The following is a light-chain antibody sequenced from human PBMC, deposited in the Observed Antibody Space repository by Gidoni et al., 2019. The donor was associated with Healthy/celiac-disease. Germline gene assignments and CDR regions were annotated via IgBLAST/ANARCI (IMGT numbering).Light chain of an antibody. Sequence: EIVLTQSPGTLSLSPGERATLSCRASQSVSSSYLAWYQQKPGQAPRLLIYGASSRATGIPDRFSGSGSGTDFTLTISRLEPEDFAVYYCQQYGSSHGYTFXXXTKLEIK. V-gene: IGKV3-20*01. CDR3: QQYGSSHGYT. J-gene: IGKJ2*01. CDR1: QSVSSSY. CDR2: GAS.